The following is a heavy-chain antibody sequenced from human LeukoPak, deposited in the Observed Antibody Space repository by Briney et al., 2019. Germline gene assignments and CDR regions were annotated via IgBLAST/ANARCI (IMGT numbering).Heavy chain of an antibody. V-gene: IGHV3-15*01. Sequence: PGGSLRLSCAASGFTFSNAWMSWARQAPGKGLEWVGRIKSKTDGETTDYAAPVKGRFTIPRDDSKNTLYLQMNSLKTEDTAVYYCTTRGVWGSYRYVVDYWGQGTLVTVSS. J-gene: IGHJ4*02. D-gene: IGHD3-16*02. CDR2: IKSKTDGETT. CDR3: TTRGVWGSYRYVVDY. CDR1: GFTFSNAW.